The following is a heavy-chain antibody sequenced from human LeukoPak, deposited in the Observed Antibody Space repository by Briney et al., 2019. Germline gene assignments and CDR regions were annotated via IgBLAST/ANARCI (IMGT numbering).Heavy chain of an antibody. J-gene: IGHJ4*02. D-gene: IGHD5-18*01. V-gene: IGHV4-34*01. CDR2: ANQRGST. CDR3: ARGRGYSYDY. Sequence: PSETLSLTCAVYGGSFSGYYWSWIRQAPGKGLEWIGEANQRGSTNYKSSLKSRVSISLNTFENQVSLRLSSVTAADTAIYYCARGRGYSYDYWGQGTLVTVSS. CDR1: GGSFSGYY.